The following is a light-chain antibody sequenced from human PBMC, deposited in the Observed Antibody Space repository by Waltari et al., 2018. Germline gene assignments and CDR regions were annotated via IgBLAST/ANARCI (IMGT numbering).Light chain of an antibody. V-gene: IGLV2-14*01. Sequence: QPASVSGSPGQSITISCSGTDSDVGAYDFVSWYQQHPGKAPHLIIYEVSNRPSGISNRFSASQSGNTASLTISGLQAEDEADYYCSSYTTSSAPGVFGTGTRVTVL. J-gene: IGLJ1*01. CDR1: DSDVGAYDF. CDR2: EVS. CDR3: SSYTTSSAPGV.